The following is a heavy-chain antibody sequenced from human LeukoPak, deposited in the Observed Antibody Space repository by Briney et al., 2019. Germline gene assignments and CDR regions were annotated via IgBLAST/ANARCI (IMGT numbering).Heavy chain of an antibody. CDR2: LSGSGGST. J-gene: IGHJ4*02. Sequence: GGSLRLSCAASGFTFSSYAMSWVRQAPGKGLEWVSALSGSGGSTYYADSVKGRFTISRDNTKNTLYLQMNSLRAEDTAVYYCAKWGAAAGTLSFDYWGQGTLVTVSS. V-gene: IGHV3-23*01. D-gene: IGHD6-13*01. CDR1: GFTFSSYA. CDR3: AKWGAAAGTLSFDY.